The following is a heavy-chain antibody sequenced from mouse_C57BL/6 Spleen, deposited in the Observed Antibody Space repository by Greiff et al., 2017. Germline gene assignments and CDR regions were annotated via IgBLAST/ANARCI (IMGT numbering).Heavy chain of an antibody. CDR3: TRGALYYGSSYVRYFDV. D-gene: IGHD1-1*01. CDR1: GYTFTDYE. V-gene: IGHV1-15*01. CDR2: IDPETGGT. Sequence: QVQLQQSGAELVRPGASVTLSCTASGYTFTDYEMHWVKQTPVHGLEWIGAIDPETGGTAYNQKFKGKAILTADKSSSTAYMELRSLTSEDSAVYYCTRGALYYGSSYVRYFDVWGTGTTVTVSS. J-gene: IGHJ1*03.